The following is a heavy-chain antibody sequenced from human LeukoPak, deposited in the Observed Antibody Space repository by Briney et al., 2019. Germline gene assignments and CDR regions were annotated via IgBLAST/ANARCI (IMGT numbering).Heavy chain of an antibody. V-gene: IGHV1-18*01. CDR1: GYTFTSYG. CDR2: ISAYNGNT. CDR3: ARAGDIVVVPAAILVPGYYYHGMDV. Sequence: ASVKVSCKASGYTFTSYGISWVRQAPGQGLEWMGWISAYNGNTNYAQKLQGRVTMTTDTSTSTAYMELRSLRSDDTAVYYCARAGDIVVVPAAILVPGYYYHGMDVWGQGTTVTVSS. J-gene: IGHJ6*02. D-gene: IGHD2-2*01.